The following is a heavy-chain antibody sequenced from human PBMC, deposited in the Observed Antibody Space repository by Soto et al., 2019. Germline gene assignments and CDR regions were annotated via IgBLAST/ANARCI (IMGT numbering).Heavy chain of an antibody. CDR1: EFTFSNYV. V-gene: IGHV3-23*01. CDR3: ATRPAAGNLNY. Sequence: PVGSLRLSCAASEFTFSNYVITWVRQAPGKGLEWVSAISASGASTYYADSVKGRFTISRDNSKNTVFLQMNRLGAEDTAMYYCATRPAAGNLNYWGQGTLVTGS. J-gene: IGHJ4*02. D-gene: IGHD6-13*01. CDR2: ISASGAST.